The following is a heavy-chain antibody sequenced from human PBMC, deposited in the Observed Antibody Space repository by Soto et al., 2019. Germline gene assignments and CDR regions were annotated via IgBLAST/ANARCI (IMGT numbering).Heavy chain of an antibody. V-gene: IGHV1-18*01. Sequence: QVQLVQSGGEVKRPGASVKVSCKTSCYTFSNYGITWVRQAPGQPLEWLGWISLYSDGANYAQKFQGRVSMTTDTSTTTAYMEVRSLRSDDTAVYYCARVVPGAEAWFGPWGQGTLVTVSS. D-gene: IGHD2-2*01. CDR2: ISLYSDGA. CDR1: CYTFSNYG. J-gene: IGHJ5*02. CDR3: ARVVPGAEAWFGP.